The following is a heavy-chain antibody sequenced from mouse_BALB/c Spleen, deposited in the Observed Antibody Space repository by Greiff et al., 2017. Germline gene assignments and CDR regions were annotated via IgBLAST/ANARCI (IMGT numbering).Heavy chain of an antibody. CDR1: GFTFTDYY. V-gene: IGHV7-3*02. D-gene: IGHD3-2*01. CDR2: IRNKANGYTT. CDR3: ARVDSSGYVGFAY. Sequence: EVQLQESGGGLVQPGGSLRLSCATSGFTFTDYYMSWVRQPPGKALEWLGFIRNKANGYTTEYSASVKGRFTISRDNSQSILYLQMNTLRAEDSATYYCARVDSSGYVGFAYWGQGTLVTVSA. J-gene: IGHJ3*01.